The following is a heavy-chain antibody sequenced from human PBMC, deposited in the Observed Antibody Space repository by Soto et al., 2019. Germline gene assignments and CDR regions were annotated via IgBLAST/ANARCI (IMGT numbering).Heavy chain of an antibody. CDR1: GFTFSAYY. CDR3: ARGLLDEYGGVGRPVYWGRGV. V-gene: IGHV1-2*02. D-gene: IGHD3-16*01. Sequence: ASVKVSCKASGFTFSAYYIYWVRQAPGQGLEWIGWINPNSGGTNNAQKFQGRVTMTRDTSTSTVYMELSALISDDTAVYFCARGLLDEYGGVGRPVYWGRGVWGKG. CDR2: INPNSGGT. J-gene: IGHJ6*04.